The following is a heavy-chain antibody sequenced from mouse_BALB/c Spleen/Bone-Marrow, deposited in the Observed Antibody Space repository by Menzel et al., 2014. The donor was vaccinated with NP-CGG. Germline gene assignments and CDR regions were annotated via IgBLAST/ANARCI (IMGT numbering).Heavy chain of an antibody. CDR3: ARDLYDGYSYYAMDY. D-gene: IGHD2-3*01. J-gene: IGHJ4*01. CDR2: ITSGGGYA. CDR1: GFTFSSYT. Sequence: EVKLVESGGGLVKPGGSLKLSCAASGFTFSSYTMSWVRQTPEKRLEWVATITSGGGYAYYPDSVKGRFTISRDNAKNTLYLQMSSLKSEDTAMYYCARDLYDGYSYYAMDYWGQGTPVTVSS. V-gene: IGHV5-6-4*01.